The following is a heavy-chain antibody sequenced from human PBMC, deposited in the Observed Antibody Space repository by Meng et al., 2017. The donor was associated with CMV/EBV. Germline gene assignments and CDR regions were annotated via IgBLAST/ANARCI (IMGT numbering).Heavy chain of an antibody. CDR2: ISSSSSYI. Sequence: GESLKISCAAPGFTFSSYSMNWVRQAPGKGLEWVSSISSSSSYIYYADSVKGRFTISRDNAKNSLYLQMNSLRAEDTAVYYCAREKDGYNPYYYGMDVWGQGTTVTVSS. V-gene: IGHV3-21*01. CDR3: AREKDGYNPYYYGMDV. D-gene: IGHD5-24*01. J-gene: IGHJ6*02. CDR1: GFTFSSYS.